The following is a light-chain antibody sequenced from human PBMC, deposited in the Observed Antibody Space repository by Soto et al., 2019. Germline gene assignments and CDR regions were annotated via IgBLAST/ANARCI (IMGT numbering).Light chain of an antibody. J-gene: IGLJ3*02. CDR3: GTWDSGLGAVV. CDR1: NSNIGNNY. V-gene: IGLV1-51*01. Sequence: QSVLTQPPSLSAAPGQMVTISCSGGNSNIGNNYLSWYQQLQGTAPKLLIYDNNKRPSGIPDRFSGSKSGTSATLGITGLQTGDEADYYCGTWDSGLGAVVFGGGTKLTVL. CDR2: DNN.